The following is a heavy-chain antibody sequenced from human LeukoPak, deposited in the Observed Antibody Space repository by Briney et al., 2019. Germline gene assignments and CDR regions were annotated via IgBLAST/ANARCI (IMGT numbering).Heavy chain of an antibody. D-gene: IGHD3-9*01. J-gene: IGHJ4*02. V-gene: IGHV1-2*02. CDR2: INPNSGGT. CDR1: GYTFTGYY. CDR3: ARGGQNFQYYDILTGYYTGYYFDY. Sequence: ASVKVSCKASGYTFTGYYMHWVRQAPGQGLEWTGWINPNSGGTNYAQKFQGRVTMTRDTSISTAYMELSRLRSDDTAVYYCARGGQNFQYYDILTGYYTGYYFDYWGQGTLVTVSS.